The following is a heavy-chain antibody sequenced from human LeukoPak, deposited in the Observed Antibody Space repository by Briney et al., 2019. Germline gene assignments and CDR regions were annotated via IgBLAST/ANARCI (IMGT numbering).Heavy chain of an antibody. J-gene: IGHJ4*02. V-gene: IGHV1-46*01. CDR3: AREMPATFYFDF. CDR1: GCIFTSHY. D-gene: IGHD2/OR15-2a*01. CDR2: VYVGDGRT. Sequence: GASVSVSCKASGCIFTSHYIRWVRLAPGQGLRWMGIVYVGDGRTRYAQEFQGRVTMTWDTSTSTVYMDLSSLKTEDTAVYYCAREMPATFYFDFWGQGTVVTVSS.